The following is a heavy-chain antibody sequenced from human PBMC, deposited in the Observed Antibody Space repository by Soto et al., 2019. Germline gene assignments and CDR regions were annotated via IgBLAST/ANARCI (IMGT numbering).Heavy chain of an antibody. CDR1: GGSIRNVY. Sequence: SETLSLTCTVSGGSIRNVYWSWIRQAPGKGLEWIGFIFHSGNAKYNPSLKSRVTISVDTSKNQFSLSLDSVTAADTAVYFCERAPAPTLPFDSWGQGTLVTVSS. V-gene: IGHV4-59*01. CDR2: IFHSGNA. J-gene: IGHJ4*01. CDR3: ERAPAPTLPFDS. D-gene: IGHD2-15*01.